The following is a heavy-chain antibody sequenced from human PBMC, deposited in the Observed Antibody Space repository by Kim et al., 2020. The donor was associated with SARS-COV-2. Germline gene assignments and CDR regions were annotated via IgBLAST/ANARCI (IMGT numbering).Heavy chain of an antibody. J-gene: IGHJ6*02. CDR2: MYYSGST. CDR1: GGSISSYYHY. V-gene: IGHV4-39*01. Sequence: SETLSLTCTVSGGSISSYYHYWGWIRQPPGKGLEWIGSMYYSGSTYYNPSLKSRVTIFVDTSKNQLSLKLSSVTAADTAVYYCARHQDTNYYASGSATPSDGMDVWGQGTTVTVSS. D-gene: IGHD3-10*01. CDR3: ARHQDTNYYASGSATPSDGMDV.